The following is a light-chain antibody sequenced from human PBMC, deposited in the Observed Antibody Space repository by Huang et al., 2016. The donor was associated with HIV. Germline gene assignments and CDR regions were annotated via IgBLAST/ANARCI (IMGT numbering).Light chain of an antibody. J-gene: IGKJ2*01. Sequence: DIQMTQSPSSLSASVGDRVTITCRTSDNLANSLNWYQQKSGAAPVLLIYGASNLQTGVSSRCSGGGSGTDFTLTITNLRPEDFATYYCQQSHSTPHTFGQGTRLE. CDR3: QQSHSTPHT. V-gene: IGKV1-39*01. CDR1: DNLANS. CDR2: GAS.